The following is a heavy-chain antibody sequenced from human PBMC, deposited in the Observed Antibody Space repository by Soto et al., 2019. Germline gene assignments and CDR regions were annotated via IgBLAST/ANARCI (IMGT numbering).Heavy chain of an antibody. J-gene: IGHJ3*02. CDR1: GFTFSDYH. CDR3: ARERWVDGSDI. D-gene: IGHD4-17*01. CDR2: ISSSGVTK. V-gene: IGHV3-11*01. Sequence: QVQLVESGGGLVKPGGFLRLSCAASGFTFSDYHMNWIRQAPGKGLEWISYISSSGVTKYYTDSVKGRFTISRDNAKNSMYLQMNSLRAEDTAMYYCARERWVDGSDIWGQGTRVTFSS.